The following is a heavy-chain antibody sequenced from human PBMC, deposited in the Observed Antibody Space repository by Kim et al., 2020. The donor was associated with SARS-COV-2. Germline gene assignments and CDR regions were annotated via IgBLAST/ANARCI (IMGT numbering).Heavy chain of an antibody. D-gene: IGHD6-19*01. V-gene: IGHV3-74*01. Sequence: GGSLRLSCAASGFTFSSYWMHWVRQAPGKGLLWVSRINTDGSSTNYADSVKGRFTISRDNAKNTFYLQMNSLRAEDTAVYYCAVRDANSGFDHWGQGTLVTSPS. CDR2: INTDGSST. CDR3: AVRDANSGFDH. CDR1: GFTFSSYW. J-gene: IGHJ4*02.